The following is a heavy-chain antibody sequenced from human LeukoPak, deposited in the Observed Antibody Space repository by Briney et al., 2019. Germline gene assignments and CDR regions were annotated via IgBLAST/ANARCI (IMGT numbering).Heavy chain of an antibody. V-gene: IGHV4-59*04. J-gene: IGHJ4*02. D-gene: IGHD6-13*01. Sequence: PSETLSLTCTVSGGSISSYYWSWIRQPPGKGLEWIGSIYYSGSTYYNPSLKSRVTISVDTSKNQFSLKLSSVTAADTAVYYCSRTSRIAGEVDYWGQGTLVTVSS. CDR1: GGSISSYY. CDR3: SRTSRIAGEVDY. CDR2: IYYSGST.